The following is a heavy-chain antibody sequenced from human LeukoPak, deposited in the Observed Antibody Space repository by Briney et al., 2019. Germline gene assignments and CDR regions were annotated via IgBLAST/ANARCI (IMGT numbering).Heavy chain of an antibody. D-gene: IGHD2-15*01. J-gene: IGHJ5*02. CDR2: ISGSGGST. V-gene: IGHV3-23*01. CDR1: GFTFSSYA. Sequence: GGSLRLSCAASGFTFSSYAMSWVRQAPGKGLEWVSAISGSGGSTYCADSVKGRFTISRDNSKNTLYLQMNSLRAEDTAVYYCAKDPRYCSGGSCFDGPNWFDPWGQGTLVTVSS. CDR3: AKDPRYCSGGSCFDGPNWFDP.